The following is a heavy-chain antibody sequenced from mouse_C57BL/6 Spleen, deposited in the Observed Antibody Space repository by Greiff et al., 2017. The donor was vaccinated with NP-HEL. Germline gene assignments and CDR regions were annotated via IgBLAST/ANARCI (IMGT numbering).Heavy chain of an antibody. D-gene: IGHD1-1*01. CDR1: GYSITSGYY. Sequence: EVKLQESGPGLVKPSQSLSLTCSVTGYSITSGYYWNWIRQFPGNKLEWMGYISYDGSNNYNPSLKNRISITRDTSKNQFFLKLNSVTTEDTATYYCASNYVRYYFDYWGQGTTLTVSS. J-gene: IGHJ2*01. CDR2: ISYDGSN. CDR3: ASNYVRYYFDY. V-gene: IGHV3-6*01.